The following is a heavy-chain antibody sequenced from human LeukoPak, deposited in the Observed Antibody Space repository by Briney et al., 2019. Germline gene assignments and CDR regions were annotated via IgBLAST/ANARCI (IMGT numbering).Heavy chain of an antibody. CDR3: AKDVSQRRDGYNYFDY. Sequence: GGCLRLSCAASGFTFSSYGMHWVRQAPGKGLEWVAVISYDGSNKYYADSVKGRFTISRDNSKNTLYLQMNSLRAEDTAVYYCAKDVSQRRDGYNYFDYWGQGTLVTVSS. D-gene: IGHD5-24*01. J-gene: IGHJ4*02. CDR1: GFTFSSYG. V-gene: IGHV3-30*18. CDR2: ISYDGSNK.